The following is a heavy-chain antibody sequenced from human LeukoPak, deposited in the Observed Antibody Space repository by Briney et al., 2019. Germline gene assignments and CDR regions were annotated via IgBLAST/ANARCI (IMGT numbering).Heavy chain of an antibody. V-gene: IGHV7-4-1*02. CDR1: GYTFTSYA. D-gene: IGHD4-17*01. Sequence: GASVKVSCKASGYTFTSYAMNWVRQAPGQGLEWMGWINTNTGNPTYPQGFTGRFVFSLDTSVSTAYLQISSLKAEDTAVYCCARGGQQEPTRVMWFDPWGQGTLVTVSS. J-gene: IGHJ5*02. CDR3: ARGGQQEPTRVMWFDP. CDR2: INTNTGNP.